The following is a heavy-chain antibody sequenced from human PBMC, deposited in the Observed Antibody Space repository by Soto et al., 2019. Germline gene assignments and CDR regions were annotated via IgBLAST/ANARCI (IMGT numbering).Heavy chain of an antibody. CDR1: GSTFSSYG. CDR3: AKEARAYYDFWSGPMDV. J-gene: IGHJ6*02. CDR2: ISYDGSNK. Sequence: GGSLRLSCAASGSTFSSYGMHWVRQAPGRGLEWVAVISYDGSNKYYADSVKGRFTISRDNSKNTLYLQMNSLRAEDTAVYYCAKEARAYYDFWSGPMDVWGQGTTVTVSS. D-gene: IGHD3-3*01. V-gene: IGHV3-30*18.